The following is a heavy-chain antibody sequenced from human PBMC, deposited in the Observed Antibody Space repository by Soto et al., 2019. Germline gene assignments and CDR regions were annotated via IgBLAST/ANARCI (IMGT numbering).Heavy chain of an antibody. D-gene: IGHD1-26*01. CDR3: ATDLLGRGGMDV. V-gene: IGHV1-24*01. J-gene: IGHJ6*02. Sequence: ASVEVSCEVSGYTLTELSMHWVRQAPGKGLEWMGGFDPEDGETIYAQKFQGRVTMTEDTSTDTAYMELSSLRSEDTAVYYCATDLLGRGGMDVWGQGTTVTVSS. CDR1: GYTLTELS. CDR2: FDPEDGET.